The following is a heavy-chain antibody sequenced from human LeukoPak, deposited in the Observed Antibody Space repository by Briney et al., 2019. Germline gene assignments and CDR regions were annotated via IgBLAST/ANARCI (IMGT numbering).Heavy chain of an antibody. CDR2: ISYDGSNE. J-gene: IGHJ4*02. V-gene: IGHV3-30*04. D-gene: IGHD6-13*01. Sequence: GRSLRLSCAASGFTFSSYVMHWVRQAPGKGLEWVAIISYDGSNEYYADSVKGRFTISRDNAKNSLYLQMNSLRAEDTAVYYCARGRGIAASYFDYWGQGTLVTVSS. CDR1: GFTFSSYV. CDR3: ARGRGIAASYFDY.